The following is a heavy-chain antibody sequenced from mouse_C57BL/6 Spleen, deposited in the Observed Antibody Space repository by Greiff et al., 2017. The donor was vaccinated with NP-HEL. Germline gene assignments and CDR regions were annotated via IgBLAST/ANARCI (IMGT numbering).Heavy chain of an antibody. D-gene: IGHD1-1*01. J-gene: IGHJ4*01. CDR2: ISSGGDYI. CDR3: TRDRDYGTRGAMDY. CDR1: GFTFSSYA. V-gene: IGHV5-9-1*02. Sequence: EVKVVESGEGLVKPGGSLKLSCAASGFTFSSYAMSWVRQTPEKRLEWVAYISSGGDYIYYADTVKGRFTISRDNARNTLYLQMSSLKSEDTAMYYCTRDRDYGTRGAMDYWGQGTSVTVSS.